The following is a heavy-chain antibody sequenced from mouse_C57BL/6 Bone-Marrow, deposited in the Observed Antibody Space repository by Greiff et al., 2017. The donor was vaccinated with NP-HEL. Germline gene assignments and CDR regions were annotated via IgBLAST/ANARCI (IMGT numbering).Heavy chain of an antibody. CDR2: ISDGGSYT. Sequence: EVKVVESGGGLVKPGGSLKLSCAASGFTFSSYAMSWVRQTPEKRLEWVATISDGGSYTYYPDNVKGRFTISRDNAKNNLYLQMSHLKSEDTAMYYCARVRGYDGDPHWYFDVWGTGTTVTVSS. V-gene: IGHV5-4*03. CDR1: GFTFSSYA. D-gene: IGHD2-3*01. J-gene: IGHJ1*03. CDR3: ARVRGYDGDPHWYFDV.